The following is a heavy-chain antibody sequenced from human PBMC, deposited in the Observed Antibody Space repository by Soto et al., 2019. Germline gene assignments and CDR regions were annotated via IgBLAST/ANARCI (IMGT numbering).Heavy chain of an antibody. V-gene: IGHV4-39*01. Sequence: SESLSLTCTVSGGSVSSSSYSWGWIRQSPGKGLEWIVTIYSSENTYYNPSLLSRVTISVDTSKNEFSLRLGSVTAADTAVYYCARLNGYCISTNCHGYYGMDVWGQGTTVT. CDR1: GGSVSSSSYS. CDR2: IYSSENT. D-gene: IGHD2-2*03. CDR3: ARLNGYCISTNCHGYYGMDV. J-gene: IGHJ6*02.